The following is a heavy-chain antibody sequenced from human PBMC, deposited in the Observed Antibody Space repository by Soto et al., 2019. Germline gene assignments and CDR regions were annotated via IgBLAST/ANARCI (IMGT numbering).Heavy chain of an antibody. CDR2: IYYCGST. CDR1: GGSISSSSYY. Sequence: SETLSLTCTVSGGSISSSSYYWGWIRQPPGKGLEWIGSIYYCGSTYYNPSLKSRVTIFVDTSKNQFSLKLSSVTAADTAVYYCARRPLSDYDFWSGYRDSDYYYYYYMDVWGKGTTVTVSS. J-gene: IGHJ6*03. D-gene: IGHD3-3*01. CDR3: ARRPLSDYDFWSGYRDSDYYYYYYMDV. V-gene: IGHV4-39*01.